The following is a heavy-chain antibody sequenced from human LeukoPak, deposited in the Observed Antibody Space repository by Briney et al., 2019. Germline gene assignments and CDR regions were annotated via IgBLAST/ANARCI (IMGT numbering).Heavy chain of an antibody. J-gene: IGHJ4*02. CDR2: IYYSGST. CDR1: GGSISSYY. D-gene: IGHD6-13*01. V-gene: IGHV4-59*01. Sequence: SETLSLTCTVSGGSISSYYWSWIRQPPGKRLEWIGYIYYSGSTNYNPSLKSRVTISVDTSKNQFSLKLSSVTAADTAVYYCASSIAAARAFGYWGQGTLVTVSS. CDR3: ASSIAAARAFGY.